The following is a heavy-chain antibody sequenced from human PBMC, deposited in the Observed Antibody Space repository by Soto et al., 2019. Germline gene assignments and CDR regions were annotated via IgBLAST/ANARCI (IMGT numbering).Heavy chain of an antibody. V-gene: IGHV4-39*01. D-gene: IGHD3-10*01. CDR1: GGSISSSSHY. CDR2: IYYSGST. J-gene: IGHJ4*02. CDR3: ARRGAGSYSDY. Sequence: QLQLQESGPGLVKPSETLSLTCTVSGGSISSSSHYWGWIRQPPGKGLEWIGSIYYSGSTSYNPSLKRRVTISVDTSNNRFSLNLSSVPAADTAVYYCARRGAGSYSDYWGQGTLVTVSS.